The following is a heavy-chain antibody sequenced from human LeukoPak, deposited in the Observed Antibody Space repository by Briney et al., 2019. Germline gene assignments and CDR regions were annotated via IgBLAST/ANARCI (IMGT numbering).Heavy chain of an antibody. J-gene: IGHJ5*02. V-gene: IGHV4-61*02. CDR2: IYTSVST. CDR3: ARDPRPPTSEGFDP. Sequence: PSETLSPTCTVSGGSISSDYFYWNWIRQPAGKGLEWIGRIYTSVSTNYNPSLKSRVTMSVDTSKNQFSLKLSSVTAADTAVYYCARDPRPPTSEGFDPWGQGTLVTVSS. CDR1: GGSISSDYFY.